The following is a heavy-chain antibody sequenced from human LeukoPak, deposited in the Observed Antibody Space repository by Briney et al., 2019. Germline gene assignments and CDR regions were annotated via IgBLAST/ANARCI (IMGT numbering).Heavy chain of an antibody. CDR1: GYTFTSYY. CDR3: AREIVVVPAAPGAFDI. D-gene: IGHD2-2*01. CDR2: INPSGGST. J-gene: IGHJ3*02. Sequence: ASVKVSCKASGYTFTSYYMHWVRQAPGQGLEWMGIINPSGGSTSYAQKFQGRVTMTRDTSTSTVYMGLSSLRSEDTAVYYCAREIVVVPAAPGAFDIWGQGTMVTVSS. V-gene: IGHV1-46*01.